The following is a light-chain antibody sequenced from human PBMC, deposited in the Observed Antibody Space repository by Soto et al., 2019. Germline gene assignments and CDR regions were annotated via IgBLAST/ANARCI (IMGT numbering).Light chain of an antibody. Sequence: QSALTQPDSVSGSPGQSITVSCTGTSRDVGGYNYVYWYQQHPGKAPKLMIYDVSNRPSGVSNRFSGSKSGNTASLTNSGLQAEDEADYYCSSYTSSSTLVVFGGGTKLTVL. J-gene: IGLJ2*01. CDR2: DVS. CDR3: SSYTSSSTLVV. V-gene: IGLV2-14*01. CDR1: SRDVGGYNY.